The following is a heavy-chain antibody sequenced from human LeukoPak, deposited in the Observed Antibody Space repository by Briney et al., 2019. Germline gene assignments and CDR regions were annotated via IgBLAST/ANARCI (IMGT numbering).Heavy chain of an antibody. V-gene: IGHV1-2*02. Sequence: ASVKVSCKASGYTFTGYYMHWVRQAPGQGLEWMGWINPNSGGTNYAQKFQGRVTMTRDTSISTAYMELSRLRSDGTAVYYCARGTHVLRFLEWLKQPEGPDYWGQGTLVTVSS. CDR3: ARGTHVLRFLEWLKQPEGPDY. J-gene: IGHJ4*02. CDR2: INPNSGGT. CDR1: GYTFTGYY. D-gene: IGHD3-3*01.